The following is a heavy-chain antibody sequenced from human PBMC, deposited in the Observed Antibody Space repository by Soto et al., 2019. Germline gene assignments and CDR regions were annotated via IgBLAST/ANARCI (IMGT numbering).Heavy chain of an antibody. CDR1: GYIFTSYG. J-gene: IGHJ4*02. Sequence: GXSVKFSCKASGYIFTSYGIHWLRQSPGQGLERLGWIGLYIHNTNYAQKFQGRVTITTDTSTSTVYMELRSLTSDDTAVYYCARGAFDYGPESDYNPPFDYSGQGNRVTVSS. D-gene: IGHD3-10*01. V-gene: IGHV1-18*04. CDR3: ARGAFDYGPESDYNPPFDY. CDR2: IGLYIHNT.